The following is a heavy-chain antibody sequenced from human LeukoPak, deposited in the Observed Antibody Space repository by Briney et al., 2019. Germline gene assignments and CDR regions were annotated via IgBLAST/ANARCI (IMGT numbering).Heavy chain of an antibody. J-gene: IGHJ4*02. V-gene: IGHV5-51*01. CDR1: GYTITSHW. D-gene: IGHD2-15*01. CDR2: IRPANSDT. Sequence: AESLKSSCKASGYTITSHWIAWVRQLPGKGLEWMGIIRPANSDTSYSPYFERHGFITASKTINNALLLWSSLEGSETAVYYCARRYCSGTTCYNFVLWGQGALVTVSS. CDR3: ARRYCSGTTCYNFVL.